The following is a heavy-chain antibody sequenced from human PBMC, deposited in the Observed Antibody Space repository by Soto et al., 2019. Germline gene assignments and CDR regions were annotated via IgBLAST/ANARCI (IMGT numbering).Heavy chain of an antibody. CDR1: GGTFSSYA. J-gene: IGHJ6*02. CDR2: IIPIFGTA. D-gene: IGHD2-15*01. CDR3: AIVVVVAALSPDPSYYYYGMDV. V-gene: IGHV1-69*13. Sequence: SVKVSCKASGGTFSSYAISWVRQAPGQGLEWMGGIIPIFGTANYAQKFQGRVTITADESTSTAYMELSSLRSEDTAVYYCAIVVVVAALSPDPSYYYYGMDVWGQGTTVTVSS.